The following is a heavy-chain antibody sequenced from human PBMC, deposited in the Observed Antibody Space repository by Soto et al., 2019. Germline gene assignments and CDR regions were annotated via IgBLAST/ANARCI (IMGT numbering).Heavy chain of an antibody. V-gene: IGHV3-7*01. J-gene: IGHJ3*02. CDR2: IKQDGTEK. CDR1: GFTFSRYW. Sequence: GGSLRLSCAASGFTFSRYWMNWVRQAPGKGLEWVANIKQDGTEKNYVDSVKGRFTISRDNARNSLYLQMDSLRAEDTAVYFCARGDTPMITGMDSFDIWGQGIMVTVS. CDR3: ARGDTPMITGMDSFDI. D-gene: IGHD5-18*01.